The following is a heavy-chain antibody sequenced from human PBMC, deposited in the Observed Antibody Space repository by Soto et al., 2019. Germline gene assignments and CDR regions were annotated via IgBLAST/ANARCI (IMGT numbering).Heavy chain of an antibody. CDR2: ISSTSSTI. CDR1: GFTFSSYS. D-gene: IGHD5-18*01. Sequence: GGSLRLSCASSGFTFSSYSMNWVRQAPGKGLEWVSYISSTSSTIYYADSVKGRFTISRDNAKNSLYLQMNSLRDEYTAVYYCARVDADTAIFWKYYGMDVWGQRTTVAVSS. V-gene: IGHV3-48*02. CDR3: ARVDADTAIFWKYYGMDV. J-gene: IGHJ6*02.